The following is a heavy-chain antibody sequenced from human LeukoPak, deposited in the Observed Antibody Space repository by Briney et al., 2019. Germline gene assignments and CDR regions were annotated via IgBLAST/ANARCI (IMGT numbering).Heavy chain of an antibody. V-gene: IGHV4-4*07. Sequence: SQTLSLTCTVSGGSISSYYWSWIRQPAGKGLEWIGRIYSSGSTNYIPSLKSRVTMSVDTSKNQFSLKVTSVTAADTAVYYCARHPELMRFDPWGQGTLVTVSS. CDR2: IYSSGST. J-gene: IGHJ5*02. CDR3: ARHPELMRFDP. D-gene: IGHD3-10*01. CDR1: GGSISSYY.